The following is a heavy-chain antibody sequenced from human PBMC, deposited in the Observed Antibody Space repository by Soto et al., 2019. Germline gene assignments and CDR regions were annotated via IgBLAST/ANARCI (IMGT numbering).Heavy chain of an antibody. J-gene: IGHJ5*02. CDR1: GGTFNSFS. V-gene: IGHV1-69*06. CDR3: TRTGRQSANWFDP. Sequence: QVQLVQSGADVKTPGSSVKVSCKASGGTFNSFSIDWVRQAPGQGLEWMGGILPMSGRPNYAQRFQGRVTFSADKSTNTVYVEVNSLTYEDTAVYYCTRTGRQSANWFDPWGQGTLVTVSS. CDR2: ILPMSGRP.